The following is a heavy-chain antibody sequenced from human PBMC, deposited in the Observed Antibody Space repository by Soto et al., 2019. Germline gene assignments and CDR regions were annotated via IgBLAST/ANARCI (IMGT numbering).Heavy chain of an antibody. D-gene: IGHD2-15*01. V-gene: IGHV3-23*01. CDR1: GFTFSSNA. J-gene: IGHJ4*02. CDR3: AKAQGGSYFDY. Sequence: GGSLRLSCEASGFTFSSNAMSWIRQAPGKGRELVSGISSSGGSTYYADSVKGRFTISRDNSKNMLYLQMNNLRAEDTAVYYCAKAQGGSYFDYWGQGTLVTVYS. CDR2: ISSSGGST.